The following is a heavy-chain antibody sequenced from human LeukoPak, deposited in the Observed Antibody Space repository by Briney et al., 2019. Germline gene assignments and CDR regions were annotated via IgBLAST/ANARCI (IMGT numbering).Heavy chain of an antibody. CDR3: ARGLISPTDAFDI. J-gene: IGHJ3*02. CDR2: INLRGST. CDR1: GGSISSYY. Sequence: SETLSLTCTVSGGSISSYYWNWIRQPPGKGLEWIGEINLRGSTTYNPSLKSRVTISLDESKNQFSLKLSSVTAADTAVYFCARGLISPTDAFDIWGQGTMVTVSS. V-gene: IGHV4-34*01. D-gene: IGHD3-3*02.